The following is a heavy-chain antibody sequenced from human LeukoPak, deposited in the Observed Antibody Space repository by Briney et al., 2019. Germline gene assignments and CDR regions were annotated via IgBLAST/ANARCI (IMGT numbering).Heavy chain of an antibody. CDR1: GGSISSSSYY. Sequence: SETLSLTCTVSGGSISSSSYYWGWIRQPPGKGLEWIGSIYYSGSTYYNPSLKSRVTISVDTSKNQFSLKLSSVTAADTAVYYCARGRGITIFWLGPYFDYWGQGTLVTVSS. D-gene: IGHD3-9*01. CDR2: IYYSGST. J-gene: IGHJ4*02. V-gene: IGHV4-39*07. CDR3: ARGRGITIFWLGPYFDY.